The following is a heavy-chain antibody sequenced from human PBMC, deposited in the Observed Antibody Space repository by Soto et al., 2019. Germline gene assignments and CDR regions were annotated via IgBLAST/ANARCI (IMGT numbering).Heavy chain of an antibody. J-gene: IGHJ6*02. CDR2: IYSSGST. V-gene: IGHV4-4*07. Sequence: NPSETLSLTCTVSGGSISRYYWSWIRQPAGKGLEWIGRIYSSGSTNYNPSVKSRVTMSVDTSKNQFSLKLSSVTAADTAVYYCARSGCSGGSCFSYAYYYGMDVWGQGTTVTVSS. CDR3: ARSGCSGGSCFSYAYYYGMDV. D-gene: IGHD2-15*01. CDR1: GGSISRYY.